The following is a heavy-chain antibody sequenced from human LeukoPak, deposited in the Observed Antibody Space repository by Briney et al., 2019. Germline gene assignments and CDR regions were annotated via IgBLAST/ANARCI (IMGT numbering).Heavy chain of an antibody. V-gene: IGHV2-5*02. Sequence: GPTLVKPTQTLTLTCTFSGFSLDTGRVGVGWIRQPPGKALEWLALIYGDGDKRYSPSLKSRLTITKDTSKNQVVLTMTNLDPVDTATYYCVHAPYYYDSSGYSNPAYYFDYWGQGTLVTVSS. CDR2: IYGDGDK. J-gene: IGHJ4*02. CDR3: VHAPYYYDSSGYSNPAYYFDY. D-gene: IGHD3-22*01. CDR1: GFSLDTGRVG.